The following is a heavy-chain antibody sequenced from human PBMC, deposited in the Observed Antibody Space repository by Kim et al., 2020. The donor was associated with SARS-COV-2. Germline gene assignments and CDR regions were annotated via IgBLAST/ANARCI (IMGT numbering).Heavy chain of an antibody. CDR1: GFTFSNYA. Sequence: GGSLRLSCAASGFTFSNYAMSWVRQAPGMGLEWVSTISGSGGTTYYADSVKGRFTISRDNSKNTLYLQMNSLRAEDTAVYHCAKAIAAVGNSWGQGTLVT. CDR2: ISGSGGTT. D-gene: IGHD6-13*01. V-gene: IGHV3-23*01. J-gene: IGHJ4*02. CDR3: AKAIAAVGNS.